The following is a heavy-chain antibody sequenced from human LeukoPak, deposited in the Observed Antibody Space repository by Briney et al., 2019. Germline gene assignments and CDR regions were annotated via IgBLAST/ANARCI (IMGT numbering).Heavy chain of an antibody. D-gene: IGHD6-19*01. CDR2: IYSKSGGT. V-gene: IGHV1-2*06. Sequence: GASVKVSCKASGYTFTNYHMHWVRQAPGQGLEWMGRIYSKSGGTHYAQKFQDRVTMTSDTSISTAYMELRRLRSDDTAVYYCARVIGSGFPLKPDAFDIWGQGTMVTVSS. CDR1: GYTFTNYH. J-gene: IGHJ3*02. CDR3: ARVIGSGFPLKPDAFDI.